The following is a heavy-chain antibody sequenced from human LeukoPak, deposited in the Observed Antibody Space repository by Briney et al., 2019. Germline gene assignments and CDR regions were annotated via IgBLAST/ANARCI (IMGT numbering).Heavy chain of an antibody. CDR1: GYTFTSYG. CDR2: ISAYNGNT. J-gene: IGHJ4*02. Sequence: ASVTVSCKASGYTFTSYGISWVRQAPGQGLEWMGWISAYNGNTNYAQKLQGRVTMTTDTSTSTAYMELWSLRSDDTAVYYCARAGREMATIFHPRDYWGQGTLVTVSS. V-gene: IGHV1-18*01. D-gene: IGHD5-24*01. CDR3: ARAGREMATIFHPRDY.